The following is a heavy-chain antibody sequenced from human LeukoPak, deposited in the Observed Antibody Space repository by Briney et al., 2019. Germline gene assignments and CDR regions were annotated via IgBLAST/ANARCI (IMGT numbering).Heavy chain of an antibody. V-gene: IGHV1-2*02. CDR2: TNPNSGGT. CDR1: GYTFTGYY. J-gene: IGHJ3*02. CDR3: ARSPRSSSRNAFDI. D-gene: IGHD6-6*01. Sequence: ASVKVSCKASGYTFTGYYMHWVRQAPGQGLEWMGWTNPNSGGTNYAQKFQGRVTMTRDTSISTAYMELSRLRSDDTAVYYCARSPRSSSRNAFDIWGQGTMVTVSS.